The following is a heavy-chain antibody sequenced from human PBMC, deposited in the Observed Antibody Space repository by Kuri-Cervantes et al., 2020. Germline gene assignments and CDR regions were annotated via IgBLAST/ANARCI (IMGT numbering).Heavy chain of an antibody. Sequence: GGSLRLSCTASGFTFGDYAMSWVRQAPGKGLEWVAIILYDGINKYYADSVKGRFTISRDNSKNTLYLQMKSLRPEDTAVYHCARDPNSSGRDADNWFDPWGQGTLVTVSS. CDR2: ILYDGINK. CDR3: ARDPNSSGRDADNWFDP. V-gene: IGHV3-30*14. D-gene: IGHD6-19*01. CDR1: GFTFGDYA. J-gene: IGHJ5*02.